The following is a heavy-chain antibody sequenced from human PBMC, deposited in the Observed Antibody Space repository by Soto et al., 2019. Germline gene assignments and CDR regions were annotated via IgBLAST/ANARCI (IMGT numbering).Heavy chain of an antibody. V-gene: IGHV3-30*18. D-gene: IGHD3-3*01. CDR1: GFTFSSYG. Sequence: GGSLRLSCAASGFTFSSYGMHWVRQAPGKGLEWVAVISYDGSNKYYADSVKGRFTISRDNSKNTLYLQMNSLRAEDTAVYYCAKDWSSHHPDYWGQGTLVTVSS. J-gene: IGHJ4*02. CDR2: ISYDGSNK. CDR3: AKDWSSHHPDY.